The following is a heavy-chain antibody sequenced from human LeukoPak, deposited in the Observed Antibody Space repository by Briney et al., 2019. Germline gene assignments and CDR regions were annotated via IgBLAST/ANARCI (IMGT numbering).Heavy chain of an antibody. CDR1: GFTFSSYG. Sequence: PGGSLRLSCAASGFTFSSYGMHWVRQAPGKGLEWVAVISYDGSNKYYADSVKGRFTISRDNSKNTLYLQMNSLRVEDTAVYYCARDLDGDYGWHFDLWGRGTLVTVSS. V-gene: IGHV3-30*03. D-gene: IGHD4-17*01. J-gene: IGHJ2*01. CDR3: ARDLDGDYGWHFDL. CDR2: ISYDGSNK.